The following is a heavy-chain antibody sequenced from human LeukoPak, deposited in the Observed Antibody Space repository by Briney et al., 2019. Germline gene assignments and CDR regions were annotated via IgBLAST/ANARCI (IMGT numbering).Heavy chain of an antibody. CDR2: ISYDGSNK. CDR1: GFTFGSYG. D-gene: IGHD5-18*01. V-gene: IGHV3-30*18. Sequence: GGSLRLSCAASGFTFGSYGMHWVRQAPGKGLEWVAVISYDGSNKYYADSVKGRFTISRDNSKNTLYLQMNSLRAEDTAVYYCAKDAKVERPWIQLWSHIDYWGQGTLVTVSS. CDR3: AKDAKVERPWIQLWSHIDY. J-gene: IGHJ4*02.